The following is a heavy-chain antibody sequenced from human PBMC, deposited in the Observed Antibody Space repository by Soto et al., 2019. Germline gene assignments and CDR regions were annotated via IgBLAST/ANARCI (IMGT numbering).Heavy chain of an antibody. CDR3: ARVPYYGDYGYNWFDP. CDR2: ISSSSSYT. V-gene: IGHV3-11*06. Sequence: SLRLSCAASGFTFSDYYMGWIRQAPGKGLEWVSYISSSSSYTNYADSVKGRFTISRDNAKNSLYLQMNSLRAEDTAVYYCARVPYYGDYGYNWFDPWGQGTLVTVSS. J-gene: IGHJ5*02. CDR1: GFTFSDYY. D-gene: IGHD4-17*01.